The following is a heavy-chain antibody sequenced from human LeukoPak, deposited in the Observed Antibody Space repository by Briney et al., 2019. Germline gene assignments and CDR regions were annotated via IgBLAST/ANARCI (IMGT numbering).Heavy chain of an antibody. CDR3: ARVGEEGSYSGYYYMDV. CDR2: TYYRSKWYN. CDR1: GDSVSSNSAA. V-gene: IGHV6-1*01. Sequence: SQTLSLTCAISGDSVSSNSAAWNWIRQSPSRGLEWLGRTYYRSKWYNDYAVSVKSRITINPDTSKNQFSLQLNSVTPEDTAMYYCARVGEEGSYSGYYYMDVWGKGTTVTVSS. D-gene: IGHD1-26*01. J-gene: IGHJ6*03.